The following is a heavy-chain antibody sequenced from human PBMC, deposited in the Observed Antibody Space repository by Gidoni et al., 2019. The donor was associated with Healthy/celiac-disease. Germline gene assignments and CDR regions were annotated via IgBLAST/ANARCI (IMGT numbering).Heavy chain of an antibody. CDR1: GFTFSSYA. V-gene: IGHV3-23*01. Sequence: EVQLLESGGGLVQPGGSRRLSCAASGFTFSSYAMRWVRQAPGKGVEWVSAISGSGGSTYYADSVKGRFTISRDNSKNTLYLQMNSLRAEDTAVYYCAKDPAYYYDSSGYSDYWGQGTLVTVSS. D-gene: IGHD3-22*01. CDR2: ISGSGGST. CDR3: AKDPAYYYDSSGYSDY. J-gene: IGHJ4*02.